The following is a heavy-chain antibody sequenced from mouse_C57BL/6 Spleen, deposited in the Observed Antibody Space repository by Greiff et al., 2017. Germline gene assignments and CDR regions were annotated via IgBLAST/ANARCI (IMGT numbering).Heavy chain of an antibody. CDR3: ARSDWAWFAY. D-gene: IGHD4-1*01. J-gene: IGHJ3*01. CDR2: INPNNGGT. CDR1: GYTFTDYN. Sequence: EVQVVESGPELVKPGASVKIPCKASGYTFTDYNMDWVKQSHGKSLEWIGDINPNNGGTIYNQKFKGKATLTVDKSSSTAYMELRSLTSEDTAVYYCARSDWAWFAYWGQGTLVTVSA. V-gene: IGHV1-18*01.